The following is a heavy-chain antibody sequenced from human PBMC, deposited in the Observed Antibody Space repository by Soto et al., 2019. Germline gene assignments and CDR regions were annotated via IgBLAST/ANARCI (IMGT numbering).Heavy chain of an antibody. V-gene: IGHV2-5*02. Sequence: QITLKESGPTLVKPTQTLTLTCSFSGFSLSITGVGVGWIRQPPGKALEWLGFAYWDDDNRYSPSLKNRLTITKDTSGKQVVLTMTHMDPADTATYFCAHRRGGYNWADGHFDYWGQGALVTVSS. CDR3: AHRRGGYNWADGHFDY. CDR1: GFSLSITGVG. J-gene: IGHJ4*02. D-gene: IGHD1-20*01. CDR2: AYWDDDN.